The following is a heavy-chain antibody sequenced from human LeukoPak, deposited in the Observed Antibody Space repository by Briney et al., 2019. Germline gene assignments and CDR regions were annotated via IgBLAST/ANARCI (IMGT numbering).Heavy chain of an antibody. V-gene: IGHV3-48*03. Sequence: PGGSLRLSCAASGFTFSSYEMNWVRQAPGKGLEWVSYISSSGSTIYYADSVKGRFTISRDNAKNSLYLQMNSLRAEDTAVYYCARQIWFGELGWFDPWGQGTLVTVSS. CDR1: GFTFSSYE. CDR2: ISSSGSTI. J-gene: IGHJ5*02. D-gene: IGHD3-10*01. CDR3: ARQIWFGELGWFDP.